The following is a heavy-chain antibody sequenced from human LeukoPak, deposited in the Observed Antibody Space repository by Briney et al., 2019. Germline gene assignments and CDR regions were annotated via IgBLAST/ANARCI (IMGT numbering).Heavy chain of an antibody. CDR1: GFTLSTSW. CDR3: ARGGLTAGFDY. V-gene: IGHV3-7*01. Sequence: GGSLRLSCAASGFTLSTSWMTWVRQAPGKGLEWVTNINRDGSQIDYMDSVKGRLTISRDSANNALYLQMNSLRGEDTAVYYCARGGLTAGFDYWGQGTLVTVSS. CDR2: INRDGSQI. J-gene: IGHJ4*02.